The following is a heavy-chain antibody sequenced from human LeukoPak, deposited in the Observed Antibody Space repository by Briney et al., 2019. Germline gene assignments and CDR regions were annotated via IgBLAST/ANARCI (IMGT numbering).Heavy chain of an antibody. CDR2: IHNSGGTT. D-gene: IGHD3-10*01. J-gene: IGHJ4*02. V-gene: IGHV3-23*01. CDR1: GFTFSSYT. CDR3: AYYFSGTAYRGLHYFDY. Sequence: GGSLRLSCTASGFTFSSYTMNWVRQAPGKGLEWVSAIHNSGGTTSYADSVKGRFTISRDNSKNTLFLQMNSLRAEDTAVYYCAYYFSGTAYRGLHYFDYWGQGTLVTVSS.